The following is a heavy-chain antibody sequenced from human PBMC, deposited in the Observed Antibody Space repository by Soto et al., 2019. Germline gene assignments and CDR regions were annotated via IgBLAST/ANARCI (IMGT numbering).Heavy chain of an antibody. J-gene: IGHJ4*02. V-gene: IGHV3-7*04. Sequence: EVQLVESGGGLIEPGGSLRLSSAASGFTFSDYWMNWLREAPGKGLEWMANIKEDGSEKYYVDSVRGRFTISRDNAKNSLYLQMNSLRAEDTAVYYCARGTVTPGLDYWGQGTLVTVSS. CDR1: GFTFSDYW. CDR2: IKEDGSEK. CDR3: ARGTVTPGLDY. D-gene: IGHD4-17*01.